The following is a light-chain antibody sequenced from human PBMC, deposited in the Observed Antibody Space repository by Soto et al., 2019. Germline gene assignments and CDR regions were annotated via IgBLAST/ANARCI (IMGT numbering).Light chain of an antibody. CDR3: QHYNDWPPAFT. CDR2: GAS. J-gene: IGKJ3*01. Sequence: EILMTQSPATLSVSPGERATLSCRASQSLSRTLAWYQQKPGQAPRLLIYGASTRASGIPARFSGSGSGSEFTLTISSLQSEDFALYYCQHYNDWPPAFTFGPGTKVDL. CDR1: QSLSRT. V-gene: IGKV3-15*01.